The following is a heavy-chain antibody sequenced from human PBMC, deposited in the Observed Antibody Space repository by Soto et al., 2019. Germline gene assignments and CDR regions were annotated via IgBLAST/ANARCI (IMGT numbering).Heavy chain of an antibody. CDR3: ARDRGYDAHDYYYNAMDV. Sequence: LRLSCISSGFTFRTYTMNWVRQAPGKGLEWVSGIRGFSPYTFYAESVKGRFTISRDNAKNSLDLQMDSLRAEDTAVYYCARDRGYDAHDYYYNAMDVWGQGTTVTVSS. CDR1: GFTFRTYT. V-gene: IGHV3-21*01. J-gene: IGHJ6*02. CDR2: IRGFSPYT. D-gene: IGHD3-10*01.